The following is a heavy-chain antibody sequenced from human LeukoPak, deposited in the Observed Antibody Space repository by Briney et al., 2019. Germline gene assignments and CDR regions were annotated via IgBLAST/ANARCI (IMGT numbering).Heavy chain of an antibody. CDR1: GFTFSSYW. V-gene: IGHV3-74*01. CDR3: ATEGPLPGGHDY. J-gene: IGHJ4*02. Sequence: TGGSLRLSCAASGFTFSSYWMHWVRQAPGKGLVWVSRVNTDGSSTNYADSVKGRFTISRDNAKNTLYLQMNSLGVEDSAVYYCATEGPLPGGHDYWGQGTLVTVSS. CDR2: VNTDGSST. D-gene: IGHD2-15*01.